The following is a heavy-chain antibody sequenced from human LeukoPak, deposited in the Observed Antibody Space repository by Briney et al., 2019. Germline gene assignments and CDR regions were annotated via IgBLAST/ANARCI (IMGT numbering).Heavy chain of an antibody. CDR1: GFTFSSYA. D-gene: IGHD3-22*01. CDR2: ISYDGSNK. V-gene: IGHV3-30-3*01. Sequence: PGGSLRLSCAASGFTFSSYAMHWVCQAPGKGLEWVAVISYDGSNKYYADSVKGRFTISRDNSKNTLYLQMNSLRAEDTAVYYCARGDTMIVVVTPALDYWGQGTLVTVSS. J-gene: IGHJ4*02. CDR3: ARGDTMIVVVTPALDY.